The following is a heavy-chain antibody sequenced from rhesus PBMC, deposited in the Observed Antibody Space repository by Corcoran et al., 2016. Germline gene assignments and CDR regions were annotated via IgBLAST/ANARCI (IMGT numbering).Heavy chain of an antibody. CDR1: GGSFSSYW. J-gene: IGHJ1*01. CDR3: ARYCTSTTCFYIFEF. D-gene: IGHD2-2*01. CDR2: INGNSGST. Sequence: QVQLQESGPGLVKPSETLSLTCAVSGGSFSSYWWSWIRQPPGKGLVWIGEINGNSGSTNYNPSLKCRVTISKDASKNQFSLKLSSVTAADTAVYYCARYCTSTTCFYIFEFWGQGALVTVSS. V-gene: IGHV4-80*01.